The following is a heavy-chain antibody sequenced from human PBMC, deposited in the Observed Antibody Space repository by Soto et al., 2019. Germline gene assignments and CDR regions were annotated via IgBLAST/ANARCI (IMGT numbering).Heavy chain of an antibody. CDR3: ARVLYCSGGGCYSNFDY. CDR1: GFTFSGHW. CDR2: ISSDGSSA. J-gene: IGHJ4*02. V-gene: IGHV3-74*01. Sequence: EVQLVESGGGLVQPGGSLRLSCGASGFTFSGHWMHWVRQAPGKGLVWVSRISSDGSSADYADSVKGRFTISRDNTKNTLYLQMNSLRAEYTALYYCARVLYCSGGGCYSNFDYWGQGTLVTVSS. D-gene: IGHD2-15*01.